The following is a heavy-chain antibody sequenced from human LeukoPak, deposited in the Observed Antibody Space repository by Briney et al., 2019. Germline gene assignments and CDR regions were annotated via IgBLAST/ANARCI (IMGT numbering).Heavy chain of an antibody. J-gene: IGHJ3*01. CDR2: FDPEDGET. V-gene: IGHV1-24*01. Sequence: ASVKVSYKVSGYTLTELSMHWVRQAPGKGLEWMGGFDPEDGETIYAQKFQGRVTMTEDTSTDTAYMELSSLRSEDTAVYYCATVGLPNYYDSSGYRRGGQGTMVTVSA. CDR1: GYTLTELS. D-gene: IGHD3-22*01. CDR3: ATVGLPNYYDSSGYRR.